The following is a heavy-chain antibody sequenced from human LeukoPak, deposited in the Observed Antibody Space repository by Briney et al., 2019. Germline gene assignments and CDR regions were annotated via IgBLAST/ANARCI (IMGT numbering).Heavy chain of an antibody. CDR1: GFNFNVYA. CDR2: ISYDGTNK. J-gene: IGHJ4*02. Sequence: GTSLRLSRAASGFNFNVYAMHWVRQTPGKGLEWVAFISYDGTNKYYAEAVKGRFTISRDNSKNTLYLQVSSLRAEDTALYYCAKMALSFTAVAGTGLDYWGQGALVTVSS. D-gene: IGHD6-19*01. CDR3: AKMALSFTAVAGTGLDY. V-gene: IGHV3-30*18.